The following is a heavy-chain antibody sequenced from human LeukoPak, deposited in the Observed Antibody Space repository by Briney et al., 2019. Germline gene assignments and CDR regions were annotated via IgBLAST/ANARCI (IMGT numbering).Heavy chain of an antibody. CDR2: IIPIFGTA. J-gene: IGHJ5*02. V-gene: IGHV1-69*13. CDR1: GGTFSSYA. D-gene: IGHD3-3*01. CDR3: ARDHYDFWSGYYKPNWFDP. Sequence: AASVNVSCKASGGTFSSYAISWVRQAAGQGLEWMGGIIPIFGTANYAQKFQGRVTITADESTSTAYMELSSLRSEDTAVYYCARDHYDFWSGYYKPNWFDPWGQGTLVTVSS.